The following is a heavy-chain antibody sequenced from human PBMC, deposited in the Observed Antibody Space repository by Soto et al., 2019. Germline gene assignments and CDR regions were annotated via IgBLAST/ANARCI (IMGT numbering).Heavy chain of an antibody. J-gene: IGHJ6*02. CDR3: ATRIAAAEVYGMDV. V-gene: IGHV1-3*01. Sequence: ASVKVSCKASGYTFTSYAMHWVRQAPGQRLEWMGWINAGNGNTKYSQKFQGRVTITRDTSASTAYMELSSLRSEDTAVYYCATRIAAAEVYGMDVWGQGTTVTVSS. CDR2: INAGNGNT. CDR1: GYTFTSYA. D-gene: IGHD6-13*01.